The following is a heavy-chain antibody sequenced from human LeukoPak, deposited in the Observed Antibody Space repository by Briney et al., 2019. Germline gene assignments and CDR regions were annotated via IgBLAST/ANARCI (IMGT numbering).Heavy chain of an antibody. D-gene: IGHD4-23*01. CDR2: ICHSGST. V-gene: IGHV4-30-2*01. Sequence: SQTLSLTCAVSGGSISSGGYSWSWIRQPPGKGLEWIGYICHSGSTYYNPSLKSRVTISVDTSKNQFSLKLSSVTAADTAVYYCARDPLRGYGGNIDYWGQGTLVTVSS. CDR3: ARDPLRGYGGNIDY. J-gene: IGHJ4*02. CDR1: GGSISSGGYS.